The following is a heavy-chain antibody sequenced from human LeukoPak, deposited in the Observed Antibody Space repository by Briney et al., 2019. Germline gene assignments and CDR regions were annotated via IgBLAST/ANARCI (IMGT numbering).Heavy chain of an antibody. D-gene: IGHD3-10*01. Sequence: ASVKVSCKASGYTFTGYYMHWVRQAPGQGLEWMGWINPNSGGTNYAQKFQGRVTMTEDTSTDTAYMELSSLRSEDTAVYYCATGITYYRITMVRGVSAFDYWGQGTLVTVSS. CDR1: GYTFTGYY. J-gene: IGHJ4*02. CDR2: INPNSGGT. V-gene: IGHV1-2*02. CDR3: ATGITYYRITMVRGVSAFDY.